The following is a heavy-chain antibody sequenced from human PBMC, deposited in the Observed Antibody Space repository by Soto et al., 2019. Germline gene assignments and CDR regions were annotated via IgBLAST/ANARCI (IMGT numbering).Heavy chain of an antibody. J-gene: IGHJ6*04. Sequence: ASVKVSCKASGGTFSSYAISWVRQAPGQGLEWMGGIIPIFGTANYAQKFQGRVTITADESTSTAYMELSSLRSEDTAVYYCARAVNYYYGMDVWGKGTTVTVSS. CDR2: IIPIFGTA. V-gene: IGHV1-69*13. CDR1: GGTFSSYA. CDR3: ARAVNYYYGMDV.